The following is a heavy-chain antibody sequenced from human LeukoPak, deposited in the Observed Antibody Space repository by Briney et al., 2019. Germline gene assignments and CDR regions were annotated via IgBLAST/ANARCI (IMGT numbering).Heavy chain of an antibody. CDR2: IYHSGCT. J-gene: IGHJ5*02. D-gene: IGHD3-10*01. Sequence: PSETLSLTCAVSGGSLSSGGYSWSWIRQPPGTGLEWLGYIYHSGCTYYNPSLKSRVTISVDRSKNQFSLKLSSVTAADTAVYYCARQMVRGVITWFDPWGQGTLVTVS. CDR1: GGSLSSGGYS. V-gene: IGHV4-30-2*01. CDR3: ARQMVRGVITWFDP.